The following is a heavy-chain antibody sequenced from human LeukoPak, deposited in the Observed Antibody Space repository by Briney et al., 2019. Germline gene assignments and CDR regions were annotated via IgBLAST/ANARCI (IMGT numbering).Heavy chain of an antibody. Sequence: SETLSLTCTVSGDSISSGDYYWSWIRQPAGKGLEWIGRISSSGSTNYNPSLKSRVTISVDTSKDQFSLKLSSVTAAGTAVYFCARGPYSYDSSGAFDIWGQGTMVTVSS. J-gene: IGHJ3*02. V-gene: IGHV4-61*02. CDR1: GDSISSGDYY. CDR2: ISSSGST. CDR3: ARGPYSYDSSGAFDI. D-gene: IGHD3-22*01.